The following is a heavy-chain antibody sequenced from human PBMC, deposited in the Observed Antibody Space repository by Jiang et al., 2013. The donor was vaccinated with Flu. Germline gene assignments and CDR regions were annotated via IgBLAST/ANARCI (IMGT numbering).Heavy chain of an antibody. Sequence: LVKPSETLSLTCAVSGYSISSGSYWGWIRQPPGKGLEWIGSIFQSGSTYYNASLKSRVTISVDTSKKQFSLKLSSVTAADTAVYYCARGGEGGGRFYFSDIWGQGTMVTVSS. CDR2: IFQSGST. D-gene: IGHD2/OR15-2a*01. J-gene: IGHJ3*02. CDR1: GYSISSGSY. CDR3: ARGGEGGGRFYFSDI. V-gene: IGHV4-38-2*01.